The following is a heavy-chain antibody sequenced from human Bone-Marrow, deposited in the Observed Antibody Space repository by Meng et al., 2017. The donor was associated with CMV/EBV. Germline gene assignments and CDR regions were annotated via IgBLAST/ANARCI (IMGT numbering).Heavy chain of an antibody. CDR2: IYYGGST. CDR3: ASSEGFGELLLDY. D-gene: IGHD3-10*01. V-gene: IGHV4-31*02. J-gene: IGHJ4*02. CDR1: GGSISSGGYY. Sequence: VSGGSISSGGYYWSWIRQHPGKGPEWIGYIYYGGSTYYNPSLKSRVTISVDTSKNQFSLKLSSVTAADTAVYYCASSEGFGELLLDYWGQGTLVTVSS.